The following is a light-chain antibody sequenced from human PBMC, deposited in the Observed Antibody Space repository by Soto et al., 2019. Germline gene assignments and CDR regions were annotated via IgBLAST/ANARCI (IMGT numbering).Light chain of an antibody. V-gene: IGLV2-11*01. CDR2: DVS. Sequence: QSVLTQPRSVSGSPGQSVTISCTGTSSDVGGYNYVSWYQQHPGKAPKLMIYDVSKRPSGVPDRFSGSKSGNTASLTISGLQAEDEADYYCCSYAGSYTLEVFGGGTKPTVL. CDR3: CSYAGSYTLEV. CDR1: SSDVGGYNY. J-gene: IGLJ2*01.